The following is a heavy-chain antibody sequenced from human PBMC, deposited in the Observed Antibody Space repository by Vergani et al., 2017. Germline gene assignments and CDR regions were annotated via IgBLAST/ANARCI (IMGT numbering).Heavy chain of an antibody. J-gene: IGHJ3*02. Sequence: EVQLVESGGGLVPPGRSLRLSCAASGFSFGDYAMTWVRQAPGKGLGWVAFIRNKAYGGTTEYAASVKGRFTISRDNSKNTLYLQMGSLRAEDMAVYYCARDSSGSYWSNAFDIWGQGTMVTVSS. CDR3: ARDSSGSYWSNAFDI. CDR1: GFSFGDYA. D-gene: IGHD1-26*01. V-gene: IGHV3-49*04. CDR2: IRNKAYGGTT.